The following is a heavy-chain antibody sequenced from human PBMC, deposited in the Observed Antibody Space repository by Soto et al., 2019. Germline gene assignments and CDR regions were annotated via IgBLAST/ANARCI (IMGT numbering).Heavy chain of an antibody. Sequence: GASVKVSCKASGYTFTSYDINWVRQATGQGLEWMGWMNPNSGNTGYAQKFQGRVTMTRNTSISTAYMELSSLRSEDTAVYYCARTLYYYGSGDHYYYMDGWGKGTTVTVSS. CDR1: GYTFTSYD. V-gene: IGHV1-8*01. D-gene: IGHD3-10*01. J-gene: IGHJ6*03. CDR2: MNPNSGNT. CDR3: ARTLYYYGSGDHYYYMDG.